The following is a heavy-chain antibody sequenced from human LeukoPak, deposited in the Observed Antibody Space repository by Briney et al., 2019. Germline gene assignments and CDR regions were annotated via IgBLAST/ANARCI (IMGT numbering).Heavy chain of an antibody. Sequence: PSETLSLTCAVSGYSISRGYSWGWSRQPPGKVLEWIGNIYHSESTHYNPSLKSRVTISPDTSKNQFSLKLSSVTAADTAVYYCARFDHVWEAHGMDAFDLWGEGTMVTVSS. V-gene: IGHV4-38-2*01. CDR3: ARFDHVWEAHGMDAFDL. CDR2: IYHSEST. J-gene: IGHJ3*01. CDR1: GYSISRGYS. D-gene: IGHD3-16*01.